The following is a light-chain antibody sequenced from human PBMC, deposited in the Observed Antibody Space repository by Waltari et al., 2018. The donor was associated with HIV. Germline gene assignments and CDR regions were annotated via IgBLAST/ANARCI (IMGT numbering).Light chain of an antibody. Sequence: SYELTPPPSVSVSPGQTASIACPGAALQSSYVSWYQKRPGQSPVLVVFQDGKRPSGIPERFSGSNSGNTATLTISGTQAMDEADYFCQAWAGGTGSEGVFGGGTKLTVL. CDR2: QDG. J-gene: IGLJ2*01. CDR3: QAWAGGTGSEGV. V-gene: IGLV3-1*01. CDR1: ALQSSY.